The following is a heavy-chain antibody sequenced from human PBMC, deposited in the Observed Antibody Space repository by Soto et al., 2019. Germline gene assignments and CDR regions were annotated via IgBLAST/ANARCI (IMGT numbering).Heavy chain of an antibody. D-gene: IGHD4-17*01. J-gene: IGHJ4*02. CDR3: ARGRDGVLPVGY. Sequence: GASVKVSCKASGYTFTSYAMHWVRQAPGQRLEWMGWINAGNGNTKYSQKFQGRVTITRDTSASTAYMELSSLRSEDTAVYYCARGRDGVLPVGYWGQGTLVTVSS. CDR2: INAGNGNT. V-gene: IGHV1-3*01. CDR1: GYTFTSYA.